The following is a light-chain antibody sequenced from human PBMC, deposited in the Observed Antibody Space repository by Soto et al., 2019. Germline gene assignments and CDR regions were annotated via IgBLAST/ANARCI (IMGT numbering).Light chain of an antibody. J-gene: IGLJ1*01. CDR1: SSDVGGYNY. Sequence: SVLTQPASVSGSPGQSIGISSPGSSSDVGGYNYVSWYQQHPGKAPQLIIYEVTNRPSGVSNCFSGSKSGNTASLTISGLQAEDEADYYCSSYTSSSTRVFGTGTKVTVL. V-gene: IGLV2-14*01. CDR3: SSYTSSSTRV. CDR2: EVT.